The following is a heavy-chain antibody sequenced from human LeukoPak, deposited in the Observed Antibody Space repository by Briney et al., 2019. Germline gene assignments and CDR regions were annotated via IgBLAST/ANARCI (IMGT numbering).Heavy chain of an antibody. CDR1: GYTFTGYY. D-gene: IGHD6-19*01. V-gene: IGHV1-2*04. Sequence: ASVKVSCKASGYTFTGYYMHWVRQAPGQGLEWMGWINPNSGGTNYAQNFQGWVTMTRDTSISTAYMELSRLRSDDTAVCYCARERDLAVADAGAFDIWGRGTMVTVSS. CDR2: INPNSGGT. J-gene: IGHJ3*02. CDR3: ARERDLAVADAGAFDI.